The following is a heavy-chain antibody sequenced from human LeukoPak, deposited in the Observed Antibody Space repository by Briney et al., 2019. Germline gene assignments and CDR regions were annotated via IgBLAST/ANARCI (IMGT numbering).Heavy chain of an antibody. V-gene: IGHV1-2*02. J-gene: IGHJ4*02. CDR2: INPKSGDA. D-gene: IGHD6-13*01. CDR3: ARDRGYSSSWYLSVSSIFDY. Sequence: ASVKVSCKASGSTFSDYHINWVRQASGQGPEWMGWINPKSGDASYNQAFQGRVTMTRDTSISTAYMELNRLRSDDTAMYYCARDRGYSSSWYLSVSSIFDYWGQGTLVTVSS. CDR1: GSTFSDYH.